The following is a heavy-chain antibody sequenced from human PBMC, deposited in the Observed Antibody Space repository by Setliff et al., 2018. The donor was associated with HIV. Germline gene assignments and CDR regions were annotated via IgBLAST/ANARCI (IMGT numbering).Heavy chain of an antibody. CDR2: VYTRGST. V-gene: IGHV4-61*02. D-gene: IGHD5-12*01. CDR3: VRSGCNGNICYDSRGWLDS. Sequence: SETLSLTCTVSGGSIDSGNYDWNWVRQPGGKGLEWIGRVYTRGSTKYSPTFESRVTMSLDTSKNQFSLNLRSVTAADTALYYCVRSGCNGNICYDSRGWLDSWGQGTQVTVSS. J-gene: IGHJ5*01. CDR1: GGSIDSGNYD.